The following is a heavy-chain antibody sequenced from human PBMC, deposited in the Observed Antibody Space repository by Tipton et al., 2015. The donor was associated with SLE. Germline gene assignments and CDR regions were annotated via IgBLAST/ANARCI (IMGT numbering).Heavy chain of an antibody. CDR1: GVTFGGYA. CDR3: AKDPHGDYVYYYGMDV. CDR2: ISGSGASK. V-gene: IGHV3-23*01. J-gene: IGHJ6*02. D-gene: IGHD4-17*01. Sequence: SLRLSCAASGVTFGGYAMSWVRQAPGKGLEWVSAISGSGASKYYADSVKGRFTISRDNSKNTLYLQMNSLRAEDTAVYYCAKDPHGDYVYYYGMDVWGQGTTVTVSS.